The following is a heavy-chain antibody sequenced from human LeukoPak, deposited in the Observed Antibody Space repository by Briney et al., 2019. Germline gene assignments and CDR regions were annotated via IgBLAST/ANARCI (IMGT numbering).Heavy chain of an antibody. J-gene: IGHJ3*02. CDR1: GFIFSNYP. CDR3: ARQQTYGIVRDNAFDI. Sequence: GKSLRLSRAVSGFIFSNYPMHWVRQAPGKGLEWVAVISYDGSNKYYADSVKGRFTISRDNSKNTLYVQIDSLRAEDTAVYYCARQQTYGIVRDNAFDIWGQGTKVIVSS. V-gene: IGHV3-30-3*01. CDR2: ISYDGSNK. D-gene: IGHD2-21*01.